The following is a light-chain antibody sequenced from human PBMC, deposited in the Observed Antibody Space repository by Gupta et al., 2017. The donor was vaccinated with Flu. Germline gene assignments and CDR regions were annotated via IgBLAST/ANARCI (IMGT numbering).Light chain of an antibody. CDR3: QQRSDRQFT. CDR2: DAS. V-gene: IGKV3-11*01. J-gene: IGKJ4*01. Sequence: EIVLTQSPATLSLSPGERATLSCRASQSVRSFLAWYQQKPGQAPRLLIYDASDRATGVPARFSGSGSGTDFSLTISSLEPDDFGVYYGQQRSDRQFTFGGGTRVE. CDR1: QSVRSF.